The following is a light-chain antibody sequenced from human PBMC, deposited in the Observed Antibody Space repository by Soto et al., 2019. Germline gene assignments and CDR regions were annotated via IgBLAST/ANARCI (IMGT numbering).Light chain of an antibody. CDR3: QHSKT. J-gene: IGKJ1*01. V-gene: IGKV3-15*01. CDR2: GAS. CDR1: QSVSSN. Sequence: EIVMTQSPATLSVSPGERATLSCRASQSVSSNLAWYQQKPGQAPRLLIYGASTRATGIPARFSGSGSGTEFTLTISSPQSEDFAVYYCQHSKTFGQGTKVDIK.